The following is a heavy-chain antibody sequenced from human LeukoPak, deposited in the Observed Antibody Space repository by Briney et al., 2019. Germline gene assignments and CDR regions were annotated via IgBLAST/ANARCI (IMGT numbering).Heavy chain of an antibody. CDR2: ISSSGSTI. CDR3: AREGYYYDSSGYYYASPFDY. Sequence: GGSLRLSCAASGFTFSDYYMSWIRQAPGKGLEWVSYISSSGSTIYYADSVKGRFTISRDNAKNSLYLQMNSLRAEDTAVYYCAREGYYYDSSGYYYASPFDYWGQGTLVTVSS. D-gene: IGHD3-22*01. V-gene: IGHV3-11*04. CDR1: GFTFSDYY. J-gene: IGHJ4*02.